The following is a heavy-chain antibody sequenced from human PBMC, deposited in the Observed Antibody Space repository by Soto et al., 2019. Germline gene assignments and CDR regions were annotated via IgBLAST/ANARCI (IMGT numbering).Heavy chain of an antibody. J-gene: IGHJ4*02. V-gene: IGHV4-34*01. CDR1: GGSFSGYI. CDR2: INHSGSA. D-gene: IGHD1-26*01. Sequence: PSETLSLTSDVYGGSFSGYIWTWIRQTPGKGLQWIGQINHSGSANYNPSLKSRVTISVHTSNSQFSLELNSVTAADTAVYYCARGLISGSHYSGGWYYFDSWGQGTQVTVSS. CDR3: ARGLISGSHYSGGWYYFDS.